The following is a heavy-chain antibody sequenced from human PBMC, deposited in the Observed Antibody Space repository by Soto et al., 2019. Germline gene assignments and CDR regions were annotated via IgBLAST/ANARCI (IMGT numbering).Heavy chain of an antibody. CDR1: GDSISSYY. CDR2: IHYSGST. D-gene: IGHD5-12*01. Sequence: QVQLQESGPGLVKPSETLSLTCTVSGDSISSYYWSWIRQPPGKGLEWIGYIHYSGSTSYKPSLRSRVTISADTSKNQFSLKLSSVTAAETAVYYCARYPHYDDYYYGLDVWGQGTTVIVSS. CDR3: ARYPHYDDYYYGLDV. V-gene: IGHV4-59*01. J-gene: IGHJ6*02.